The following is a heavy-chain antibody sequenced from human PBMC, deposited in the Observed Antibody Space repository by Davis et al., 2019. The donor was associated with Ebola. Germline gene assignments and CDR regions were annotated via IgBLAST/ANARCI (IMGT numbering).Heavy chain of an antibody. CDR1: GFTFDDYT. J-gene: IGHJ4*02. CDR2: ISWEGGST. V-gene: IGHV3-43*01. CDR3: AKDWAAAVAGDY. D-gene: IGHD6-19*01. Sequence: GGSLRLSCAASGFTFDDYTMHWVRQAPGKGLEWVSLISWEGGSTYNADSVKGRFTISRDNSKNTLYLQMNSLRAEDTAVYYCAKDWAAAVAGDYWGQGTLVTVSS.